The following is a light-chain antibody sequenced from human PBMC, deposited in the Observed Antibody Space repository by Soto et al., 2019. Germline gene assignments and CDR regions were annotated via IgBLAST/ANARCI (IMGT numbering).Light chain of an antibody. V-gene: IGLV2-11*01. J-gene: IGLJ3*02. CDR2: DIN. Sequence: QSALTQPRSVSGSPGQSVTISCTGTRSDVGAYNYVSWYQQHPGTAPKPMLYDINKRPSGVPDRFSGSKSGNTASLTISGLQAEDEADYYCCSYAGDYTVVFGGGTKLTVL. CDR3: CSYAGDYTVV. CDR1: RSDVGAYNY.